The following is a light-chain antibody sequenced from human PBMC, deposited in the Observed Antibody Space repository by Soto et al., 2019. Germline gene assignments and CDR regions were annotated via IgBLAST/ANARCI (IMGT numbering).Light chain of an antibody. CDR2: DAS. CDR3: QHYKTWPIT. Sequence: ELVLTQSPATLSVSPGERATLSCRASQGVGSTLAWYQQEPGQAPRLLIYDASTRATGIPARFSGDGSGTEFTITISSLQSDDFAFYHWQHYKTWPITSGRGIRVEI. CDR1: QGVGST. J-gene: IGKJ4*01. V-gene: IGKV3-15*01.